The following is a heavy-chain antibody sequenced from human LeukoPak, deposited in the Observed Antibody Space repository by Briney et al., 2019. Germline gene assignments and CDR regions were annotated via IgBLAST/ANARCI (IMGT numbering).Heavy chain of an antibody. D-gene: IGHD5-18*01. CDR3: AREVYSYALDALDL. J-gene: IGHJ3*01. V-gene: IGHV3-30*04. Sequence: GRSLRLSCAASGFRFNNYAMHWVHQPPGTGLEWVAVISKDGIQEYYADSVKGRFTISRGNSKNTLYLQMNSLRSEDTAVYYCAREVYSYALDALDLWGQGTMVTVSS. CDR2: ISKDGIQE. CDR1: GFRFNNYA.